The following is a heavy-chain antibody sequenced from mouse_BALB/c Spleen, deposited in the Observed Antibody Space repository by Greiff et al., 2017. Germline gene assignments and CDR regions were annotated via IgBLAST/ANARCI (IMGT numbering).Heavy chain of an antibody. CDR1: GYSITSDYA. D-gene: IGHD2-4*01. J-gene: IGHJ3*01. Sequence: EVQLQESGPGLVKPSQSLSLTCTVTGYSITSDYAWYWIRQFPGNKLEWMGYISYSGSTSYNPSLKSRISITRDTSKNQFFLQLNSVTTEDTATYYCARSGDYAWFAYWGQGTLVTVSA. V-gene: IGHV3-2*02. CDR3: ARSGDYAWFAY. CDR2: ISYSGST.